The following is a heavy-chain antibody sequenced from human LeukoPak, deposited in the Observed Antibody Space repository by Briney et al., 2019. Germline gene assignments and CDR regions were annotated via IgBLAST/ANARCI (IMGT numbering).Heavy chain of an antibody. D-gene: IGHD3-10*01. Sequence: PSETLSLTCTVSGGSISSYYWSWIRQPPGKGREWIGYIFYSGSTNYNPSLKSRVTISVDTSKNQFSLKLSSVTAADTALYYCAREIYYGSGFYFDYWGQGTLVTVSS. CDR2: IFYSGST. CDR1: GGSISSYY. V-gene: IGHV4-59*01. J-gene: IGHJ4*02. CDR3: AREIYYGSGFYFDY.